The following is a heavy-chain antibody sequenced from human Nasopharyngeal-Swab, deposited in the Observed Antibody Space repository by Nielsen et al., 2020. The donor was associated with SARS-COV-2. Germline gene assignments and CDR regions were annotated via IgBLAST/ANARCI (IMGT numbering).Heavy chain of an antibody. J-gene: IGHJ5*02. V-gene: IGHV4-59*13. CDR1: GGSFSGYY. CDR3: ARGSCSGGSCSPYTWFDP. Sequence: SETLSLTCAVYGGSFSGYYWSWIRQSPGKGLEWIGYLYNSGSIKYNPSLKSRVTISVDTSKNQFSLNLRSVTAADTAVYYCARGSCSGGSCSPYTWFDPWGQGTLVTVSS. D-gene: IGHD2-15*01. CDR2: LYNSGSI.